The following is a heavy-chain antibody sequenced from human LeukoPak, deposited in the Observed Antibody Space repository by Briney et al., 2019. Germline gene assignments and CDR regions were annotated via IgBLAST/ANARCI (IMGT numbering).Heavy chain of an antibody. CDR1: GYTFTSYY. CDR2: ISAYNGNT. V-gene: IGHV1-18*04. D-gene: IGHD4-17*01. Sequence: ASVKVSCKASGYTFTSYYMHWVRQAPGQGLEWMGWISAYNGNTNYAQKLQGRDTMTTDTSTSTAYMELRSLRSDDTAVYYCARASTVTYDYYYYYMDVWGKGTTVTISS. J-gene: IGHJ6*03. CDR3: ARASTVTYDYYYYYMDV.